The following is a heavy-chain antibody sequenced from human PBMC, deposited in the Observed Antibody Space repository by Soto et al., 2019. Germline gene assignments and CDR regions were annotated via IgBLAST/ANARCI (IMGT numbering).Heavy chain of an antibody. D-gene: IGHD3-10*01. V-gene: IGHV4-59*01. CDR2: IFYGGST. Sequence: SETLSLTCTVSGGSISSYYWSWIRQPPGKGLEWIGYIFYGGSTNYNPSLKSRVTISVDTSKNQFSLKLSSVTAADTAMYYCARLAMVRGVPTYGMDVWGQGTTVTVSS. CDR1: GGSISSYY. CDR3: ARLAMVRGVPTYGMDV. J-gene: IGHJ6*02.